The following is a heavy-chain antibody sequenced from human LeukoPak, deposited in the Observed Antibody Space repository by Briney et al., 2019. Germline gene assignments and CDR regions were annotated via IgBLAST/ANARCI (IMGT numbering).Heavy chain of an antibody. D-gene: IGHD6-13*01. V-gene: IGHV3-73*01. J-gene: IGHJ4*02. CDR1: GFTFSGSA. CDR3: ARWGPYSSSWYVPYFDY. Sequence: GGSLRLSCAASGFTFSGSAMHWVRQASGKGLEWVGRIRSKANSYATAYAASVKGRFTISRDDSKNTLYLQMNSLRAEDTAVYYCARWGPYSSSWYVPYFDYWGQGTLVTVSS. CDR2: IRSKANSYAT.